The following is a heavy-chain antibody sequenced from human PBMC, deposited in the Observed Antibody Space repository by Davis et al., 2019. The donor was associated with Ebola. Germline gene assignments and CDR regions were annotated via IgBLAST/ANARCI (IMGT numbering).Heavy chain of an antibody. D-gene: IGHD4-23*01. J-gene: IGHJ4*02. CDR2: IYYSGST. CDR3: ASLTVVTSIDY. Sequence: SETLSLTCTVSGGPVSSGSYCWNWIRQPPGKGLEWIGYIYYSGSTNYNPSLKSRVTISVDTSKNQFSLKLSSVTAADTAVYYCASLTVVTSIDYWGQGTLVTVSS. V-gene: IGHV4-61*01. CDR1: GGPVSSGSYC.